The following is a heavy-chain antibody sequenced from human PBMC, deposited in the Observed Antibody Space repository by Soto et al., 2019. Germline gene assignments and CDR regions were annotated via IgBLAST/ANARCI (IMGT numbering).Heavy chain of an antibody. D-gene: IGHD2-21*02. V-gene: IGHV1-24*01. CDR2: FDPEDGET. J-gene: IGHJ6*02. CDR3: ATRSRDIVVVTAPYYYYYGMDV. Sequence: ASVKVSCKVSGYTLTELSMHWVRQAPGKGLEWMGGFDPEDGETIYAQKFQGRVTMTEDTSTDTAYMELSSLRSEDTAVYYCATRSRDIVVVTAPYYYYYGMDVWGQGTTVTVSS. CDR1: GYTLTELS.